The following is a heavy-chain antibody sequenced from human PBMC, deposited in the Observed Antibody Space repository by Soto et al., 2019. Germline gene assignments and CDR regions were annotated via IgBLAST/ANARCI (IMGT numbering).Heavy chain of an antibody. CDR2: IHSSGTT. V-gene: IGHV4-31*03. CDR3: ARGYGRNFDY. Sequence: SETLSLTCTVSGVSISSRGYYWSWIRQHPGKGLEWIGYIHSSGTTYYRSSLQSRVTISVDASKSQFSLKLSSVTAADTAVYYCARGYGRNFDYWGQGTLVTVSS. CDR1: GVSISSRGYY. D-gene: IGHD5-18*01. J-gene: IGHJ4*02.